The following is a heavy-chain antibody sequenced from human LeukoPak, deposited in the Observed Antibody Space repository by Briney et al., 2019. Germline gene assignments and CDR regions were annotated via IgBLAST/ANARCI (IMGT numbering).Heavy chain of an antibody. J-gene: IGHJ5*02. CDR3: ASYSGSYR. V-gene: IGHV3-23*01. Sequence: GGSLRLSCAASGFTFTTYAMSWVRQAPGKGLEWVSGISGSGGSTYYADSVKGRFTISRDNAKNSLYLQMNSLRAEDTAVYYCASYSGSYRWGQGTLVTVSS. CDR1: GFTFTTYA. D-gene: IGHD1-26*01. CDR2: ISGSGGST.